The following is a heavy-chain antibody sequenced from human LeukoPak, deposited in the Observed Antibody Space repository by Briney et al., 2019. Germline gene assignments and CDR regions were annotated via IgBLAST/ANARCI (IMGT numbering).Heavy chain of an antibody. Sequence: GGSLRLSCAASGFIFSSYGIHWVRQAPGKGLEWVAFIQYGGSNKYYADSVKGRFTTSRDNSKNKVDLQMNSLRPEDTAVYYCAKADISSGCLDYWGQGTLVTVSS. D-gene: IGHD6-19*01. CDR2: IQYGGSNK. CDR3: AKADISSGCLDY. CDR1: GFIFSSYG. J-gene: IGHJ4*02. V-gene: IGHV3-30*02.